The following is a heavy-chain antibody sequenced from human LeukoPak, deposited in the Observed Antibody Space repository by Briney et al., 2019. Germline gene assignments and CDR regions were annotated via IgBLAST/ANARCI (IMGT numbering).Heavy chain of an antibody. J-gene: IGHJ4*02. V-gene: IGHV1-2*05. Sequence: GASVKVSCKASGYTFTGYHIHWVRQAPGQGLEWMGRTNPYSGDTNFAQKFQGRVTMTSDTSITTAYMDLSSLTPDDTVVYCCARDQGSLTRSWYTGYWGQGTQVTVSS. D-gene: IGHD6-13*01. CDR3: ARDQGSLTRSWYTGY. CDR2: TNPYSGDT. CDR1: GYTFTGYH.